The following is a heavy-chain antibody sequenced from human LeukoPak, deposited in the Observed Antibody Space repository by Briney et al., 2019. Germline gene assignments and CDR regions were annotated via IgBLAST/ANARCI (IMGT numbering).Heavy chain of an antibody. CDR3: ARGSKMLGYNWFDP. D-gene: IGHD1-26*01. V-gene: IGHV4-34*01. Sequence: SETLSLTCAVYGGSFSGYYWNRIRQPPGKGLEWIGEINHSGSTNYIPSLKSRVTISVDTSKNQFSLKLSSVTAADSAVYYCARGSKMLGYNWFDPWGQGTLVTVSS. J-gene: IGHJ5*02. CDR2: INHSGST. CDR1: GGSFSGYY.